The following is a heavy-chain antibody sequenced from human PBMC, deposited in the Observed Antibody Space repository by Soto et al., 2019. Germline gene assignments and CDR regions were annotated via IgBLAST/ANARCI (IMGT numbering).Heavy chain of an antibody. V-gene: IGHV1-18*01. J-gene: IGHJ4*02. CDR3: ARDTPYYYGSRSYGPDY. CDR2: ISSYNGNT. CDR1: GYTFTSYG. Sequence: ASVKVSCKASGYTFTSYGMSWVRQAPGQGLEGMGWISSYNGNTNYAQKLQGRVTMTTDTSTSTASMELRSLRSDDTAVYYCARDTPYYYGSRSYGPDYWGQGTLVTVSS. D-gene: IGHD3-10*01.